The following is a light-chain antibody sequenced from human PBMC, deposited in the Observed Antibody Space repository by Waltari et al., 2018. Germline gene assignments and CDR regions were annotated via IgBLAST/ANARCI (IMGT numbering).Light chain of an antibody. J-gene: IGLJ2*01. Sequence: QSVLTQPPSASGTPGQRVTISCSGSSSNIGSNSVNWYQQLPGTAPKLLLYGNYQRPSVVPDRVSGSKSGTSASLAISGLQSEDEADYYCAAWDDSLNGVVFGGGTKLTV. V-gene: IGLV1-44*01. CDR3: AAWDDSLNGVV. CDR2: GNY. CDR1: SSNIGSNS.